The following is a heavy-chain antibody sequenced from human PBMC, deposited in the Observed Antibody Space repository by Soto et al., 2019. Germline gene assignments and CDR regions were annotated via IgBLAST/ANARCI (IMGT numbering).Heavy chain of an antibody. CDR3: AREDRDQDIGLVPAAIEAMDV. Sequence: QVQLVQSGAEVKKPGSSVKVSCKASGGTFSIYTITWVRQARGQGLEWMGRIIPIFDIATYAQKFQGRLTITADKATSTAYMELSSLRYEDTAVYYCAREDRDQDIGLVPAAIEAMDVWGQGTTVTVSS. J-gene: IGHJ6*02. D-gene: IGHD2-2*01. V-gene: IGHV1-69*08. CDR1: GGTFSIYT. CDR2: IIPIFDIA.